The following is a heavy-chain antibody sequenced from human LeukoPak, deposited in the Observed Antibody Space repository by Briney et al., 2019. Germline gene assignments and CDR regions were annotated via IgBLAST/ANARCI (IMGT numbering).Heavy chain of an antibody. CDR2: INPNSGGT. CDR1: GYTFTGYY. CDR3: ARGLHWSGGSCYSGFDY. J-gene: IGHJ4*02. D-gene: IGHD2-15*01. Sequence: GASVKVSCKASGYTFTGYYMHWVRQAPGQGLEWMGRINPNSGGTNYAQKFQGRVTMTRDTSISTAYMELSRLRSDDTAVYYCARGLHWSGGSCYSGFDYWGQGTLVTVSS. V-gene: IGHV1-2*06.